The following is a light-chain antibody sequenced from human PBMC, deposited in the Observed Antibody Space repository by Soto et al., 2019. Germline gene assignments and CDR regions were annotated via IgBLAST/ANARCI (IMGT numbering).Light chain of an antibody. V-gene: IGKV3-15*01. J-gene: IGKJ2*01. CDR3: QQYNNWPYT. Sequence: EIEMTQSPATLSVSPGERATLSCRASQSVSSNLAWYQQKPGQAPRLLIYGASTRATGIPARFSGSGSGTEFTLTISSLQSEDFAVYYCQQYNNWPYTFGQGTKVDI. CDR1: QSVSSN. CDR2: GAS.